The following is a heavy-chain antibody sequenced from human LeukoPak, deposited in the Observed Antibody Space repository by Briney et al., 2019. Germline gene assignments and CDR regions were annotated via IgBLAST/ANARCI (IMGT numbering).Heavy chain of an antibody. D-gene: IGHD6-13*01. J-gene: IGHJ4*02. Sequence: AGGSLRLSCSASGFTFSSYTMHWVRQAPGKRLEYVSAISPNGGSTYYGDSVKGRFTISRDNSKKTLYLQMSSLRAEDTAVYYCVRTIAVAGNFDYWGQGTLVTVS. CDR3: VRTIAVAGNFDY. CDR1: GFTFSSYT. V-gene: IGHV3-64D*09. CDR2: ISPNGGST.